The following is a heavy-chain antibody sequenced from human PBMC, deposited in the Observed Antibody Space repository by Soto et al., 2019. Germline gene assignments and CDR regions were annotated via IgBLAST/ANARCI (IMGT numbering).Heavy chain of an antibody. V-gene: IGHV1-3*01. J-gene: IGHJ3*02. CDR3: ARETEGGGYFDI. CDR1: GYTFTRNP. D-gene: IGHD1-26*01. Sequence: QVQLVQSGAEVKTSGASVKVSCRASGYTFTRNPMHWVRQAPGQRLEWMGWINPANGNKKYAENFQGRVSISRDTSATTAYMELNSLRFEDTAVYYSARETEGGGYFDIWGPGKRVTVSS. CDR2: INPANGNK.